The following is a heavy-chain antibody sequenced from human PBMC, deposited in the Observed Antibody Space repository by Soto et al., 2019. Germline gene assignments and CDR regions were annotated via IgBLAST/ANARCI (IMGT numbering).Heavy chain of an antibody. CDR2: INEDGSEE. J-gene: IGHJ4*02. Sequence: EVQMVESGGGLVQPGVSLRLSCAASGFSISDYWMSWVRQAPGKGLEWVGNINEDGSEENYVDSVKGRFTISRDNARNSLYLQMNSLRVEDTAVYYCCHTWVGGQGTLVTVSS. CDR3: CHTWV. V-gene: IGHV3-7*01. D-gene: IGHD1-26*01. CDR1: GFSISDYW.